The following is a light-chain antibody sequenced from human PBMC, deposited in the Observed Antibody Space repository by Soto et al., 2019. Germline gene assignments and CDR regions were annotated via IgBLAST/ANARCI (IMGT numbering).Light chain of an antibody. CDR3: QQSYT. Sequence: DIQMTQSPSSLSASVGDRVTITCRASQSISSYLNWYQQKPGKAPKLLIYAASSLQSGVPSRFSGSGSGTDFTLTISSLQPEDFATYYCQQSYTFGGGTKVEI. CDR1: QSISSY. CDR2: AAS. J-gene: IGKJ4*01. V-gene: IGKV1-39*01.